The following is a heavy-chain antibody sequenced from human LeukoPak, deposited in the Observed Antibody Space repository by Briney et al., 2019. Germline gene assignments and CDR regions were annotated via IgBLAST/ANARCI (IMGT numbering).Heavy chain of an antibody. J-gene: IGHJ5*02. CDR3: ARDVPRITIFGVVSNWFDP. CDR2: ISTYNGNT. CDR1: GYTFTSYG. Sequence: GPVKVSCKASGYTFTSYGISWVRQAPGQGLEWMGWISTYNGNTNYAQKLQGRVTMTTDTSTSTAYMELRSLRSDDTAVYYCARDVPRITIFGVVSNWFDPWGQGTLVIVSS. V-gene: IGHV1-18*01. D-gene: IGHD3-3*01.